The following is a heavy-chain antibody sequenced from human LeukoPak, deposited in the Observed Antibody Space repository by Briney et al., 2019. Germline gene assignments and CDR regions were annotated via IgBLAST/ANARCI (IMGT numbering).Heavy chain of an antibody. Sequence: PGRSLRLSCAASGFTFSSYGMRWVRQAPGKGLEWVAVISYDGSNKYYADSVKGRFTISRDNSKNTLYLQMNSLRAEDTAVYYCARGGMIVVVIDYWGQGTLVTVSS. CDR1: GFTFSSYG. J-gene: IGHJ4*02. CDR3: ARGGMIVVVIDY. D-gene: IGHD3-22*01. CDR2: ISYDGSNK. V-gene: IGHV3-30*03.